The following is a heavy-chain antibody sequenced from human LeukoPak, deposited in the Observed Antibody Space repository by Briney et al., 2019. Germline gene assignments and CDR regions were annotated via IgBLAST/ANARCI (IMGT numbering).Heavy chain of an antibody. Sequence: SETLSLTCTVSGGSISSYYWSWIRQPPGKGLEWIGYIYYSGSTNYNPSLKSRVTISVDTSKNQFSLKLSSVTAADTAVYYCAFVPLWPMENDAFDIWGQGTMVTVSS. CDR3: AFVPLWPMENDAFDI. CDR1: GGSISSYY. D-gene: IGHD2-21*01. V-gene: IGHV4-59*01. J-gene: IGHJ3*02. CDR2: IYYSGST.